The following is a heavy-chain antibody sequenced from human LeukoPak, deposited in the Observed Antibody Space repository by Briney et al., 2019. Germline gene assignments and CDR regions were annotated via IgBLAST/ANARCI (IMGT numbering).Heavy chain of an antibody. V-gene: IGHV3-30*18. Sequence: PGGSLRLSCAASGFIFSSYVMHWVRQAPGKGLEWVAVISYDGSDKYYADSVKGRFTISRDNSKNTLYLQMNSLRAEDTAVYYCVKDFSAVAMNYYFDYWGQGTLVTVSS. D-gene: IGHD6-19*01. CDR3: VKDFSAVAMNYYFDY. J-gene: IGHJ4*02. CDR2: ISYDGSDK. CDR1: GFIFSSYV.